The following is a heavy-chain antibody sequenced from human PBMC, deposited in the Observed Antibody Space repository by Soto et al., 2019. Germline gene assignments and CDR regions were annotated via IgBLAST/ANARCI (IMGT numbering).Heavy chain of an antibody. J-gene: IGHJ3*02. CDR3: AREAGSYSAFAI. CDR1: GFTFSSYA. Sequence: QVQLVESGGGVVQPGRSLRLSCAASGFTFSSYAMHWVRQAPGKGLEWVAVISYDGSNKYYADSVKGRFTISRDNSKNTLYRQMNSLRAEDTAVYYCAREAGSYSAFAIWGQGTMVTVSS. CDR2: ISYDGSNK. D-gene: IGHD1-26*01. V-gene: IGHV3-30-3*01.